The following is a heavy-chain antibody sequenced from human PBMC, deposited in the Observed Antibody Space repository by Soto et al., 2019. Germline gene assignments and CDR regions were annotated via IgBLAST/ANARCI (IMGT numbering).Heavy chain of an antibody. J-gene: IGHJ4*02. CDR3: ARVLLELWPADY. Sequence: GGSLRLSCAASGFPFSTYAMHWVRQAPGKGLEWVALISYDGYKNYYAGSVRGRFTISRDNSKNTLYLQMNSLRPEDTAVYYCARVLLELWPADYWGQGTLVPVPS. D-gene: IGHD1-7*01. CDR2: ISYDGYKN. CDR1: GFPFSTYA. V-gene: IGHV3-30-3*01.